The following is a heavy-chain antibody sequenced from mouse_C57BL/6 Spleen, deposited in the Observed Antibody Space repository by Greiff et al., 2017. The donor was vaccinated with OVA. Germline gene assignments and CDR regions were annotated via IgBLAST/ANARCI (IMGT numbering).Heavy chain of an antibody. Sequence: VQLQQSGAELVKPGASVKLSCKASGYTFTSYWMHWVKQRPGRGLEWIGRIDPNSGGTKYNEKFKSKATLTVDKPSSTAYMQLSSLTSEDSAVYYCAIGMISDNNGYFVVWGTGTTVTVSS. J-gene: IGHJ1*03. CDR1: GYTFTSYW. CDR3: AIGMISDNNGYFVV. D-gene: IGHD2-4*01. CDR2: IDPNSGGT. V-gene: IGHV1-72*01.